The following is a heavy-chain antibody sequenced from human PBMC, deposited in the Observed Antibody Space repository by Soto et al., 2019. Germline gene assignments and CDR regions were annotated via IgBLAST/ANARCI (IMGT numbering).Heavy chain of an antibody. CDR1: GGTFSSYP. CDR2: IIPILDIT. D-gene: IGHD1-7*01. V-gene: IGHV1-69*02. J-gene: IGHJ4*02. CDR3: ARPTSTGTTSGYYFDY. Sequence: QVLLVQSGAEVKKPGSSVKVSCKASGGTFSSYPISWVRQAPGQGLEWMGRIIPILDITDYAQRFQGRVTITADKSTSTAYMELSSLSSDDTAVYYCARPTSTGTTSGYYFDYWGQGTLVTVSS.